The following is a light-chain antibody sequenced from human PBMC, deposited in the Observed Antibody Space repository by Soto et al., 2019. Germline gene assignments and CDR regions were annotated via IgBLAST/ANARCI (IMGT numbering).Light chain of an antibody. CDR3: MQGTQFPRT. Sequence: EIVLTQTPLSLSVTPGQPASISCKSSQSLLHSDGKTYLYWYLQRPGQPPQALMYEASNRFSGVPDRFSGSGSGTDVTLKISRVEADDVGVYYCMQGTQFPRTFGQGTKAEIK. CDR2: EAS. J-gene: IGKJ1*01. V-gene: IGKV2D-29*01. CDR1: QSLLHSDGKTY.